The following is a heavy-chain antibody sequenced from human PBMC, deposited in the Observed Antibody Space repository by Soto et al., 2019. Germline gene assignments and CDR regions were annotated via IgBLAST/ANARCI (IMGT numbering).Heavy chain of an antibody. CDR2: IGTVGDT. CDR1: GFTFSNYD. D-gene: IGHD3-16*01. CDR3: ASGGLYI. V-gene: IGHV3-13*01. Sequence: EVQLVESGGGLVQPGGSLRLSCAASGFTFSNYDMHWVRQTTGKGLEWVSGIGTVGDTYYSGSVKGRFSISRENAKNSCYRQMNSRRAEDTAVYYCASGGLYICGQGTLVTVSS. J-gene: IGHJ4*02.